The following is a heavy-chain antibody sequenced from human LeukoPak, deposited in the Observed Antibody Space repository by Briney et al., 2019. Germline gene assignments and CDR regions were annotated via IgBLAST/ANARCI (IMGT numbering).Heavy chain of an antibody. CDR1: GGSISSYY. V-gene: IGHV4-59*08. CDR3: ARHGPKYYDILTGYLKVGWFDP. D-gene: IGHD3-9*01. J-gene: IGHJ5*02. CDR2: IYYSGST. Sequence: SETLSLTCTVSGGSISSYYWSWIRQPPGKGLEWIGYIYYSGSTNYNPSLKSRVTISVDTSKNQFSLKLSSETAADTAVYYCARHGPKYYDILTGYLKVGWFDPWGQGTLVTVSS.